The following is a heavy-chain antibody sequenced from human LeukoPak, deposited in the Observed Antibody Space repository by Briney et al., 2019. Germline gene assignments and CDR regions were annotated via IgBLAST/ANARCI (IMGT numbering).Heavy chain of an antibody. J-gene: IGHJ4*02. V-gene: IGHV4-34*01. CDR1: GGSFSGYY. CDR2: INHSGST. D-gene: IGHD6-13*01. Sequence: KPSETLSLTCALYGGSFSGYYWSWIRQPPGKGLEWIGEINHSGSTNYNPSLKSRVTISVDTSKNQFSMMLSSVTAADTAVYYCARGLWQQFDYWGQGTLVTVSS. CDR3: ARGLWQQFDY.